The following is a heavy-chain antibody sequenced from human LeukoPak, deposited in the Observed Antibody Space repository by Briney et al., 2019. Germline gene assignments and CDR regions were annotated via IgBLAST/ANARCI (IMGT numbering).Heavy chain of an antibody. CDR2: IYYSGST. V-gene: IGHV4-39*01. CDR1: GGSISSSSYY. J-gene: IGHJ4*02. CDR3: ARTRPSSGWYPLDY. D-gene: IGHD6-19*01. Sequence: SETLSLTCTVSGGSISSSSYYWGWIRQPPGKGLEWIGCIYYSGSTYYNPSLKSRVTISVDTSKNQFSLKLSSVTAADTAVYYCARTRPSSGWYPLDYWGQGTLVTVSS.